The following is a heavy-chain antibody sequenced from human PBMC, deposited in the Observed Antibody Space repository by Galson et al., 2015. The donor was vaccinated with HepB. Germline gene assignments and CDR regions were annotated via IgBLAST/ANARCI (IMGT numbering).Heavy chain of an antibody. D-gene: IGHD3-22*01. Sequence: ETLSLTCTVSGSSISGYSWTWIRQSPGKGLEWIGYIYYRGSTNYNPSLKSRVTISVDTSKNQFSLKLRSVTAADTAVYYCARLYDRGGLWARSDYWGQGILVIVSS. CDR3: ARLYDRGGLWARSDY. V-gene: IGHV4-59*08. CDR1: GSSISGYS. CDR2: IYYRGST. J-gene: IGHJ4*02.